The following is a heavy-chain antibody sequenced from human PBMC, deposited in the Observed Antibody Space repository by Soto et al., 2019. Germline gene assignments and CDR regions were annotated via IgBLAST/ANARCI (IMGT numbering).Heavy chain of an antibody. Sequence: SETLSLTGTVCGGSISSSSYYWGWIRQPPGKGLEWIGSIYYSGSTYYNPSLKSRVTISVDTSKNQFSLKLSSVTAADTAVYYCERPSTYYGLDYWGQGTLVTVSS. D-gene: IGHD3-10*01. CDR2: IYYSGST. CDR3: ERPSTYYGLDY. V-gene: IGHV4-39*01. J-gene: IGHJ4*02. CDR1: GGSISSSSYY.